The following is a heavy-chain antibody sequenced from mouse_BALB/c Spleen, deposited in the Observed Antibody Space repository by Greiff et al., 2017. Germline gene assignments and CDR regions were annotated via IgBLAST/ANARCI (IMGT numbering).Heavy chain of an antibody. CDR3: ARAEVSYAMDY. Sequence: VQLKESGGGLVKPGGSLKLSCAASGFTFSSYAMSWVRQSPEKRLEWVAEISSGGSYTYYPDTVTGRFTISRDNAKNTLYLEMSSLRSEDTAMYYCARAEVSYAMDYWGQGTSVTVSS. CDR2: ISSGGSYT. D-gene: IGHD2-13*01. CDR1: GFTFSSYA. V-gene: IGHV5-9-4*01. J-gene: IGHJ4*01.